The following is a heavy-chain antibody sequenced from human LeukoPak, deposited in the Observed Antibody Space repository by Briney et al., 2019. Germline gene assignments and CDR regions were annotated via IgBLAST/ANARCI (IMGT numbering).Heavy chain of an antibody. Sequence: PSETLSLTCTVSGYSISSGYYWGWIRQPPGKGLEWIGSIYYSGSTYYNPSLKSRVTISVDTSKNQFSLKLSSVTAADTAGYYCASLQSFWGSYYAFDIWAKGTMVTVSS. J-gene: IGHJ3*02. V-gene: IGHV4-38-2*02. D-gene: IGHD3-16*01. CDR3: ASLQSFWGSYYAFDI. CDR2: IYYSGST. CDR1: GYSISSGYY.